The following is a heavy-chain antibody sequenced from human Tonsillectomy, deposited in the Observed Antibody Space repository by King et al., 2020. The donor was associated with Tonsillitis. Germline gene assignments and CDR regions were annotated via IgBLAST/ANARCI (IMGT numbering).Heavy chain of an antibody. D-gene: IGHD5-12*01. CDR1: GYTFTGHY. Sequence: QLVQSGAEVKKPGASVKVSCKASGYTFTGHYMHWVRQAPGQGLEWMGWTHPNGGGTKYAQQFQGRVTMTRDTSISTAHMELSRLRSDDTAVYYCARGDRYSGYDSLDYWGQGTLVTVSS. J-gene: IGHJ4*02. V-gene: IGHV1-2*02. CDR3: ARGDRYSGYDSLDY. CDR2: THPNGGGT.